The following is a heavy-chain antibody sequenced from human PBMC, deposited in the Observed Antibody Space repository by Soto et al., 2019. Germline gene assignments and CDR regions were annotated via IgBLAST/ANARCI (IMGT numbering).Heavy chain of an antibody. J-gene: IGHJ4*02. CDR3: VRRDGYSPGDY. Sequence: LSLTCAVSGVTISTYYWSWIRQPPGKGLEWIGYNYHSGTTNYNPSLKSRVTISVDTSKNQFSLRLTSVTAADTARYYCVRRDGYSPGDYWCQG. D-gene: IGHD5-18*01. CDR2: NYHSGTT. CDR1: GVTISTYY. V-gene: IGHV4-59*01.